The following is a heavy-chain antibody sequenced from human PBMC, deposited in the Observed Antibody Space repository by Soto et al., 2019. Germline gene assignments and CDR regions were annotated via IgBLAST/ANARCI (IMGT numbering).Heavy chain of an antibody. J-gene: IGHJ4*02. V-gene: IGHV3-30*18. Sequence: QVQLVESGGGVVQPGRSLRLSCAASGFTFSSYGMHWVRQAPGKGLEWGAVISYDGSNKYYADSVKGRFTISRDNSKNTLYLQMNSLRAEDTAVYYCAKDPSRTFKSIAAPDYWGQGTLVTVSS. CDR3: AKDPSRTFKSIAAPDY. D-gene: IGHD6-6*01. CDR1: GFTFSSYG. CDR2: ISYDGSNK.